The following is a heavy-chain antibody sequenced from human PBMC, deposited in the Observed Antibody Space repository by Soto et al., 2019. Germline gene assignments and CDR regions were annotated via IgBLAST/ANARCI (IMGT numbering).Heavy chain of an antibody. Sequence: GGSLRLSCAASGFTFSSYAMSWVRQAPGKGLEWVSAISGSGGSTYYADSVKGRFTISRDNSKNTLYLQMNSLRAEDTAVYHCAKALPYSSGWSPGWFDPWGQGTLVTVS. J-gene: IGHJ5*02. D-gene: IGHD6-19*01. CDR1: GFTFSSYA. CDR3: AKALPYSSGWSPGWFDP. V-gene: IGHV3-23*01. CDR2: ISGSGGST.